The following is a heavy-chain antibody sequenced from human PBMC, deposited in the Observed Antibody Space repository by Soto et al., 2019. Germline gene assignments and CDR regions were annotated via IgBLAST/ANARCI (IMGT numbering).Heavy chain of an antibody. CDR2: ISYDGSNK. CDR3: ARDRTFDY. CDR1: GLSFSTYA. V-gene: IGHV3-30-3*01. J-gene: IGHJ4*02. Sequence: GGSLRLSCAASGLSFSTYAMHWVRQAPGKGLEWVAVISYDGSNKYYADSVKGRFTISRDNSKNTLYLQMNSLRAEDTAVYYCARDRTFDYWGQGTLVTVSS.